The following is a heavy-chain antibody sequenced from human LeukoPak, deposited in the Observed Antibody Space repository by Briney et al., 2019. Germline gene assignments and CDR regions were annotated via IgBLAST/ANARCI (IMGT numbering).Heavy chain of an antibody. CDR2: IYSGGST. V-gene: IGHV3-53*01. D-gene: IGHD4-11*01. CDR3: ARVYHDYIGDGTGPFDF. Sequence: GGSLRLSCAASGFTVSSNYMSWVRQAPGKGLEWVSVIYSGGSTYYAGSVKGRFTISRDNSKNTLYLQMNSLRAEDTAVYYCARVYHDYIGDGTGPFDFWGQGTLVTVSS. J-gene: IGHJ4*02. CDR1: GFTVSSNY.